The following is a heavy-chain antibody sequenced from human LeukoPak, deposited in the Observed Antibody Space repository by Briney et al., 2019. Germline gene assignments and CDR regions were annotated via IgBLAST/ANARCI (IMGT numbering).Heavy chain of an antibody. J-gene: IGHJ4*02. CDR2: INPNSGDT. Sequence: ASVKVSCKASGYTFTGYYMHWVRQAPGQGLEWMGWINPNSGDTNYAQKFQDRVTMTRDTSLSTAYMELSRLRSDDTAVYYCARELNYDSSGYYFDYWGQGTLVTVSS. D-gene: IGHD3-22*01. V-gene: IGHV1-2*02. CDR3: ARELNYDSSGYYFDY. CDR1: GYTFTGYY.